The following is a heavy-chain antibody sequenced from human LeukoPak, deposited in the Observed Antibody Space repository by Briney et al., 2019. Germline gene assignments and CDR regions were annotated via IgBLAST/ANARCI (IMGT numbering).Heavy chain of an antibody. D-gene: IGHD1-7*01. J-gene: IGHJ4*02. CDR2: IHYSGGA. CDR3: ARGNYGLPDY. V-gene: IGHV4-59*01. CDR1: GGSISFYY. Sequence: SETLSLTCTVSGGSISFYYWSWIRQPPGKGLEWIGYIHYSGGANYNPSLKSRVTISVDTSKTQFSLKLSSVTAADTAVYYCARGNYGLPDYWGQGTLVTVSS.